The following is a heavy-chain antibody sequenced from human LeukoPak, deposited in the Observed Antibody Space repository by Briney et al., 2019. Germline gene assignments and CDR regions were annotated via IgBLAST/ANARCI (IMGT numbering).Heavy chain of an antibody. Sequence: QPGGSLRLSCAASGFTLNKYWMHWVRQGPGKGLVWVSRINIDGSSISYADSVRGRFTISRDNAKNTLYLQMNNLRAEDTAVYYCTRIPADQTFLDLWGQGTLVTVSS. CDR3: TRIPADQTFLDL. CDR2: INIDGSSI. J-gene: IGHJ5*02. CDR1: GFTLNKYW. V-gene: IGHV3-74*01. D-gene: IGHD2-2*01.